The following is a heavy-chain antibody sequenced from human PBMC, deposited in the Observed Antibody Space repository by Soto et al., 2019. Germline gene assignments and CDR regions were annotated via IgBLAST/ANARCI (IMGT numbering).Heavy chain of an antibody. Sequence: GASVKVSCKASGYTFTRSGISWVRQAPGQGLEWMGWISTYNGDTNYAQTFQGRVTMTTDTSTSTVHMEVRSLRSDDTAVYYCARDGVAPYYYYGMDVRGQGTPVTVSS. CDR3: ARDGVAPYYYYGMDV. CDR2: ISTYNGDT. CDR1: GYTFTRSG. V-gene: IGHV1-18*01. J-gene: IGHJ6*02. D-gene: IGHD5-12*01.